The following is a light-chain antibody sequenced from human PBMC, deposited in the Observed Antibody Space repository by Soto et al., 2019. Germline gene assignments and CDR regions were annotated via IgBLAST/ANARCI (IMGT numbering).Light chain of an antibody. Sequence: DIQMTQSPSTLSASVGDRVTVTCRASQEIGSFLAWYQQKPGKAPKLLIYLASRLESGVPSRFXXXXXXXXXXXXXXGLQPDDFATYFCQQYNSHSFYTFGQGTKLEIK. CDR2: LAS. CDR1: QEIGSF. V-gene: IGKV1-5*03. J-gene: IGKJ2*01. CDR3: QQYNSHSFYT.